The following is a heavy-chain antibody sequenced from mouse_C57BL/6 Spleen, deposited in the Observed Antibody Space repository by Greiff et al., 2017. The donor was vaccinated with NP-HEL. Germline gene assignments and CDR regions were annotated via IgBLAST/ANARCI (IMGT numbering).Heavy chain of an antibody. V-gene: IGHV5-17*01. J-gene: IGHJ4*01. CDR1: GFTFSDYG. Sequence: DVKLVESGGGLVKPGGSLKLSCAASGFTFSDYGMHWVRQAPEKGLEWVAYISSGSSTIYYADTVKGRFTISRDNAKNTLFLQMTSLRSEDTAMYYCARAPTSAMDYWGQGTSVTVSS. CDR3: ARAPTSAMDY. D-gene: IGHD1-1*01. CDR2: ISSGSSTI.